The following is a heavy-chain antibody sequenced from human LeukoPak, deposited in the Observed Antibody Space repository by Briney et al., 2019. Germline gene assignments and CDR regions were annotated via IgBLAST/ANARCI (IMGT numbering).Heavy chain of an antibody. V-gene: IGHV3-15*01. D-gene: IGHD3-3*01. Sequence: GGSLRLSCAASGFTFSSYAVSWVRQAPGKGLEWVGRIRSRADGGTAEYATAVEGRFTISRDDSTNTLYLHMSNVKTEDTAVYYCAKHIYGVVSIQQWGQGTLVTVSS. CDR1: GFTFSSYA. CDR3: AKHIYGVVSIQQ. J-gene: IGHJ1*01. CDR2: IRSRADGGTA.